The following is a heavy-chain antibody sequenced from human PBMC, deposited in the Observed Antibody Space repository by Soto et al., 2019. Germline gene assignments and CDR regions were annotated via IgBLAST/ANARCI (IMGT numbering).Heavy chain of an antibody. D-gene: IGHD3-22*01. CDR1: GYTFTSYA. J-gene: IGHJ6*02. CDR3: ASSYYYDSICYSSLYHYYVLAV. CDR2: INAGNGNT. Sequence: ASVKVSCKASGYTFTSYAMHWVRQAPGQRLEWMGWINAGNGNTKYSQKFQGRVTITRDTSASTAYMELSSLRSEDTAVYYCASSYYYDSICYSSLYHYYVLAVCGQGTTVPVSS. V-gene: IGHV1-3*01.